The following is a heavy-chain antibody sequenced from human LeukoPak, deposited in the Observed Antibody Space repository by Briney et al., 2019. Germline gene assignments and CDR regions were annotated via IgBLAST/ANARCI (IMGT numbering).Heavy chain of an antibody. Sequence: PGGSLRLSCAASGFTFSPYAMSWVRQAPGKGLEWVSVISGSGGSIYYADSVKGRFTISRDNSKNTLYLQMNGLRAEDTAVYYCARGTTSSSWPYYYFDYWGQGTLVTVSS. D-gene: IGHD6-13*01. J-gene: IGHJ4*02. CDR3: ARGTTSSSWPYYYFDY. V-gene: IGHV3-23*01. CDR1: GFTFSPYA. CDR2: ISGSGGSI.